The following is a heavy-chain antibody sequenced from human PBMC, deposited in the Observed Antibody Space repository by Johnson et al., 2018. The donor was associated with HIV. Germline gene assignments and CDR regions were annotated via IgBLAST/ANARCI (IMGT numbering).Heavy chain of an antibody. CDR2: ISYDGSNK. D-gene: IGHD1-14*01. Sequence: QAQLVESGGGVVQPGRSLRLSCAASGFTFSSYGMHWVRQAPGKGLEWVAVISYDGSNKYYADSVKGRFTISRDNSKNTLYLQMNSLRAEDTAVYYCARDISAMGDAFDIWGQGTMVTVSS. CDR1: GFTFSSYG. CDR3: ARDISAMGDAFDI. V-gene: IGHV3-30*03. J-gene: IGHJ3*02.